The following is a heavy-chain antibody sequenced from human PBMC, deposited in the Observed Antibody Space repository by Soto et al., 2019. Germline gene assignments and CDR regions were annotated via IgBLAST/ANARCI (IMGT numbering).Heavy chain of an antibody. Sequence: ASVKVSCKASGYTFTSSDINWLLQAAGQGLEWMGWMNPNSGNTGYAQKFQGRVTMTRNTSISTAYMELRSLRSEDTAVYYCANRIAGRPDQFDYWGHGTLVTVSS. J-gene: IGHJ4*01. CDR3: ANRIAGRPDQFDY. D-gene: IGHD6-6*01. CDR1: GYTFTSSD. V-gene: IGHV1-8*01. CDR2: MNPNSGNT.